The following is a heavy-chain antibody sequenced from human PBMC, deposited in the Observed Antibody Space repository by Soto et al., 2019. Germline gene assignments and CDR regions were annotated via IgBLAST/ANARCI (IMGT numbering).Heavy chain of an antibody. CDR2: INPNSGGT. D-gene: IGHD2-15*01. V-gene: IGHV1-2*04. CDR3: AREGRIFCSGGSCYSMAFDI. CDR1: GYTFTGYY. Sequence: QVQLVQSGAEVKKPGASVKVSCKASGYTFTGYYMHWVRQAPGQGLEWMGWINPNSGGTNYAQKFQGWVTRTRDTSISTAYMELSRLRSDDTAVYYCAREGRIFCSGGSCYSMAFDIWGQGTMVTVSS. J-gene: IGHJ3*02.